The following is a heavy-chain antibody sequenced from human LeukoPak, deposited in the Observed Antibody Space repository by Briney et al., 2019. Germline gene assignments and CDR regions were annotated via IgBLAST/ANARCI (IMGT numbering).Heavy chain of an antibody. CDR2: INPNSGGT. J-gene: IGHJ4*02. V-gene: IGHV1-2*02. CDR1: GYTFTGYY. D-gene: IGHD2-2*01. CDR3: ASRGYCSSTSCYRDY. Sequence: ASVKVSCKASGYTFTGYYMHWVRQAPGQGLEWMGWINPNSGGTNYAQKFQGRVTTTRDTSISTAYMGLSRLRSDDTAVYYCASRGYCSSTSCYRDYWGQGTLVTVSS.